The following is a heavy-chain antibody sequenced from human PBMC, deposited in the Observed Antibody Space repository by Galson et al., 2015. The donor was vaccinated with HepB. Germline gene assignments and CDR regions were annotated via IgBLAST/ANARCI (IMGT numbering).Heavy chain of an antibody. CDR2: IHPILGRR. Sequence: SVKVSCKASGGSFNNYDVHWVRQAPGQGLKWMAKIHPILGRRHYAQKFQGRVTTTADSLTTTLYMEVSSLRSEDTAMYYCAREVLRTSGAFDIWGQGTVVTVSS. CDR3: AREVLRTSGAFDI. V-gene: IGHV1-69*04. D-gene: IGHD1-7*01. J-gene: IGHJ3*02. CDR1: GGSFNNYD.